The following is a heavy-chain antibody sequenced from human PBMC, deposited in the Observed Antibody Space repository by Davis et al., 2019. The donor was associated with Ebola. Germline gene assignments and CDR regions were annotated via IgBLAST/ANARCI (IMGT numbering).Heavy chain of an antibody. J-gene: IGHJ6*02. D-gene: IGHD3-3*01. CDR2: ISGSGGST. Sequence: GESLKISCAASGFTFSTYWMSWVRQAPGKGLEWVSAISGSGGSTYYADSVKGRFTISRDNSKNTLYLQMNSLRAEDTAVYYCAKMYYDFWSGYNPPMDVWGQGTTVTVSS. V-gene: IGHV3-23*01. CDR1: GFTFSTYW. CDR3: AKMYYDFWSGYNPPMDV.